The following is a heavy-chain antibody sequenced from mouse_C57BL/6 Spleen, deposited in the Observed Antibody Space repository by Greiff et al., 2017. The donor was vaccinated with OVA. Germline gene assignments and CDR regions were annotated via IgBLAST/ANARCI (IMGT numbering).Heavy chain of an antibody. CDR3: ANDGYYSAWFAY. V-gene: IGHV1-66*01. CDR2: IYPGSGNT. Sequence: VKLQESGPELVKPGASVKISCKASGYSFTSYYIHWVKQRPGQGLEWIGWIYPGSGNTKYNEKFKGKATLTADTSSSTAYMQLSSLTSEDSAVYYCANDGYYSAWFAYWGQGTLVTVSA. CDR1: GYSFTSYY. D-gene: IGHD2-3*01. J-gene: IGHJ3*01.